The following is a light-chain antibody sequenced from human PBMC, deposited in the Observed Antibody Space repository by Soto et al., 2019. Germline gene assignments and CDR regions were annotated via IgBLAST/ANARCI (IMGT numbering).Light chain of an antibody. V-gene: IGKV1-5*01. CDR2: DAS. J-gene: IGKJ5*01. CDR1: QSIGGF. CDR3: QKYNTAPYT. Sequence: DIQMTQSPSSLSVSVGDRVTITCRASQSIGGFLNWYQQKLGKAPKLLIYDASTLESGVPSRFSASGLGTEFTLTISSLQPEDAATYYCQKYNTAPYTFGQGTLLEIK.